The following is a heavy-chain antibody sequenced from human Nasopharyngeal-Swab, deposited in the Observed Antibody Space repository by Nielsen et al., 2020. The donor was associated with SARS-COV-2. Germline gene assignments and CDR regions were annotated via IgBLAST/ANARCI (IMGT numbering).Heavy chain of an antibody. CDR1: GFTFSSYA. D-gene: IGHD2-8*01. J-gene: IGHJ3*02. Sequence: GESLKISCAASGFTFSSYAMSWVRQAPGKGPEWVSAISGSGGSTYYADSVKGRFTISRDNSKNTLYLQMNSLRAEDTAVYYCAKEASNPVMVYAARVESGDAFDIWGQGTMVTVSS. V-gene: IGHV3-23*01. CDR2: ISGSGGST. CDR3: AKEASNPVMVYAARVESGDAFDI.